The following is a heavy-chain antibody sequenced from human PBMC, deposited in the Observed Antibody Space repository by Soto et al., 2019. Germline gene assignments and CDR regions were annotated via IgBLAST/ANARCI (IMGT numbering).Heavy chain of an antibody. J-gene: IGHJ4*02. CDR2: ISGSGGST. V-gene: IGHV3-23*01. CDR3: AKQALSLLRFLERLSFDV. Sequence: GGSLRLSCAASGFTFSSYAMSWVRQAPGKGLEWVSAISGSGGSTYYADSVKGRFTISRDNSKNTLYLQMNSLRAEDTAVYYCAKQALSLLRFLERLSFDVWGPGILVTLSS. D-gene: IGHD3-3*01. CDR1: GFTFSSYA.